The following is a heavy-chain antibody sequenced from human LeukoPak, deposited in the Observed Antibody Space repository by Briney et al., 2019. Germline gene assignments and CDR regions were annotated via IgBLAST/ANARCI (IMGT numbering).Heavy chain of an antibody. V-gene: IGHV4-34*01. CDR1: GGSFSGYY. CDR2: INHSGST. D-gene: IGHD6-13*01. CDR3: ARSPGYSSSWRWFDP. Sequence: PSETLSLTCAVYGGSFSGYYWSWIRQPPGKGLEWIGEINHSGSTYYNPSLKSRVTISVDTSKNQFSLKLSSVTAADTAVYYCARSPGYSSSWRWFDPWGQGTLVTVSS. J-gene: IGHJ5*02.